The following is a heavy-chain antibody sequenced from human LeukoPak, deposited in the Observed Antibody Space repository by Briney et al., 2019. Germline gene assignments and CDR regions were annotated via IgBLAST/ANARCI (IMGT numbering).Heavy chain of an antibody. V-gene: IGHV4-38-2*02. CDR3: ARDTWKDYYYYFMDV. CDR1: GDSISNPYY. D-gene: IGHD1-1*01. Sequence: SETLSLTCTVSGDSISNPYYWGWIRQPTGKGLEWIGSISHSGSTFYTPSLRSRVTISLDTSKNQFSLKLNSVTAADTAVYHCARDTWKDYYYYFMDVWGKGTTVTVSS. CDR2: ISHSGST. J-gene: IGHJ6*03.